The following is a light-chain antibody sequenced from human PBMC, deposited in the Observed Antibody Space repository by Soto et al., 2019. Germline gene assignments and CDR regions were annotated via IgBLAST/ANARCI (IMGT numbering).Light chain of an antibody. CDR1: QSISSY. CDR2: LAS. CDR3: QQSYSTPPT. V-gene: IGKV1-39*01. J-gene: IGKJ2*01. Sequence: DIQMTQSPSSLSASVGDRVTITCRASQSISSYLNWYQQKPGKAPKLLIYLASSLQSGVPSRFSGSGSGTDFTLTISSLQPEDFATYYCQQSYSTPPTLGQGTKLEIK.